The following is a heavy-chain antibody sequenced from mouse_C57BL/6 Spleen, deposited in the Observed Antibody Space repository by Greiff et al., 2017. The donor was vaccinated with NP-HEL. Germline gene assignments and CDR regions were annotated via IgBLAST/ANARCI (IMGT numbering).Heavy chain of an antibody. J-gene: IGHJ4*01. V-gene: IGHV5-17*01. CDR3: ALQDGYYWAMDY. CDR1: GFTFSDYG. CDR2: ISSGSSTI. Sequence: EVMLVESGGGLVKPGGSLKLSCAASGFTFSDYGMHWVRQAPEKGLEWVAYISSGSSTIYYADTVKGRFTISRDNAKNTLFLQMTSLRSEDTAMYYCALQDGYYWAMDYWGQGTSVTVSS. D-gene: IGHD2-3*01.